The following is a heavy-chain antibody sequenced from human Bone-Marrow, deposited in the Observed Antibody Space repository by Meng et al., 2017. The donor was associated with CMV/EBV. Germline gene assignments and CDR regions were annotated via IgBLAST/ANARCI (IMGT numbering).Heavy chain of an antibody. CDR1: GFTFSSYS. J-gene: IGHJ4*02. CDR2: ISSSSSYI. CDR3: AVFIAAIVDY. Sequence: GESLKISCAASGFTFSSYSMNWVRQAPGKGLEWVSSISSSSSYIYYADSVKGRFTISRDNAENSLYLQMNSLRAEDTAVYYCAVFIAAIVDYWGQGTLVTVSS. D-gene: IGHD2-15*01. V-gene: IGHV3-21*01.